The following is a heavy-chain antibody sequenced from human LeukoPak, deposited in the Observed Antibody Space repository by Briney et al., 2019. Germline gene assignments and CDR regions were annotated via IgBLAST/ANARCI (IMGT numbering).Heavy chain of an antibody. Sequence: SQTLSLTCAISGDSVSANSATWNWIRQSPSRGLEWLGRTYYRSKWYRDYAVSVKSRITINPDSSKNQFSLQLNSVTPEDTALYYCAGDSDAFDIWGQGTMVTVSS. J-gene: IGHJ3*02. CDR2: TYYRSKWYR. CDR3: AGDSDAFDI. V-gene: IGHV6-1*01. CDR1: GDSVSANSAT.